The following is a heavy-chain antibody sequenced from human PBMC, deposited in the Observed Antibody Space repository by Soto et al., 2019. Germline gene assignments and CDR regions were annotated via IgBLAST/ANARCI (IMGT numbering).Heavy chain of an antibody. Sequence: QVQLVESGGGVVQPGRSLRLSCAASGFTFSRYGMHWVRQAPGKGLEWVAVISFHGLNKYYADSVKGRFTISRDNSMNTLYLQMNSLRGEDTAVYFCAKYGDYGAHDDCLDPWGQGPLVTVSS. CDR1: GFTFSRYG. CDR3: AKYGDYGAHDDCLDP. J-gene: IGHJ5*02. V-gene: IGHV3-30*18. CDR2: ISFHGLNK. D-gene: IGHD4-17*01.